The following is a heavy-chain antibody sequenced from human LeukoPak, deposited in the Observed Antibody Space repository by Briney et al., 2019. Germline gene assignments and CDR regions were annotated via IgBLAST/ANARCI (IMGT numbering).Heavy chain of an antibody. CDR3: ARGKSKFDY. CDR1: GGSISRGDYY. Sequence: SETLSLTCTVSGGSISRGDYYWSWIRQPPGKGLEWIGYIYYSGSTDYNPSLKSRVTISVDTSKNQFSLKLSSVTVADTAVYYCARGKSKFDYWGQGTLVTVSS. V-gene: IGHV4-30-4*01. CDR2: IYYSGST. J-gene: IGHJ4*02.